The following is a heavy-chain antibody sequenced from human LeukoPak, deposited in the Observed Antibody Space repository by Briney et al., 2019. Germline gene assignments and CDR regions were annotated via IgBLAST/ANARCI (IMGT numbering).Heavy chain of an antibody. V-gene: IGHV3-21*04. D-gene: IGHD3-3*01. Sequence: GGSLRLSCAASGFTFSSYSMNWVRQALGKGLEWVSSISSSSSYIYYADSVKGRFTISRDNSKNTLYLQMNSLRAEDTAVYYCAKEIDSWFDPWGQGTLVTVSS. CDR1: GFTFSSYS. J-gene: IGHJ5*02. CDR3: AKEIDSWFDP. CDR2: ISSSSSYI.